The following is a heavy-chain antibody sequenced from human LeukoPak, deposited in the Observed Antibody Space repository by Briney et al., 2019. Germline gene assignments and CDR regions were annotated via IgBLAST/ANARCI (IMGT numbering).Heavy chain of an antibody. CDR1: GFTFSTYC. V-gene: IGHV3-7*01. Sequence: GGSLRLSCAASGFTFSTYCMSWVRQAPGKGLEWVANIRQDGSEISYVDSVKGRFTISRDNAKSSLFLQMTRLRAEDTAVYYCARDEYGPLDPWGQGTLVTVSS. J-gene: IGHJ5*02. D-gene: IGHD2/OR15-2a*01. CDR2: IRQDGSEI. CDR3: ARDEYGPLDP.